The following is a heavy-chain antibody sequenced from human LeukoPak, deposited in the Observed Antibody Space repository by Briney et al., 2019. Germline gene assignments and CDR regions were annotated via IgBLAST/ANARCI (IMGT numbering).Heavy chain of an antibody. CDR2: IWYDGSNK. V-gene: IGHV3-33*01. Sequence: GGSLRLSCAASGFTFSSYGMHWVRQAPGRGLEWVAVIWYDGSNKYYADSVKGRFTISRDNSKNTLYLQMNSLRAEDTAVYYCARDRIAVASLDYWGQGTLVTVSS. D-gene: IGHD6-19*01. J-gene: IGHJ4*02. CDR3: ARDRIAVASLDY. CDR1: GFTFSSYG.